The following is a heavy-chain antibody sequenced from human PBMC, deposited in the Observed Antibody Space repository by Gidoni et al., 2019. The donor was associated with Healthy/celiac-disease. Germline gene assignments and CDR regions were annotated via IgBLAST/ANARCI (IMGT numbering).Heavy chain of an antibody. V-gene: IGHV3-9*01. J-gene: IGHJ3*02. CDR3: AKDILEPKGGAFDI. D-gene: IGHD1-1*01. CDR1: GFTFDDYA. Sequence: EVQLVESGGGLVQPGRSLRLYCAASGFTFDDYAMHWVRQAPVKCLEWVSGISWNSGSIGYADSVKGRFTISRDNAKNSLYLQMNSLRAEDTALYYCAKDILEPKGGAFDIWGQGTMVTVSS. CDR2: ISWNSGSI.